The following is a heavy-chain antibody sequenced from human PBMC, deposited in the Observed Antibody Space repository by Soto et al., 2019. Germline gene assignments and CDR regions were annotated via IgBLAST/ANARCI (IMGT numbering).Heavy chain of an antibody. V-gene: IGHV3-53*01. CDR1: GFTVSSSH. Sequence: GGSLRLSCAASGFTVSSSHMTWVRQAPGKGLEWVSVIYSGGSSYYAVSVQGRFTISRDNSKNTVYLQMNSLRGEDTAMYYCARLGPYVSESYSFRYNRFDPCGQGTQVTVSS. CDR2: IYSGGSS. D-gene: IGHD3-10*01. CDR3: ARLGPYVSESYSFRYNRFDP. J-gene: IGHJ5*02.